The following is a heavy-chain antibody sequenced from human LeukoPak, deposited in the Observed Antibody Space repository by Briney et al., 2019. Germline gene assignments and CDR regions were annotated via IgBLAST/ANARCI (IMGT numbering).Heavy chain of an antibody. D-gene: IGHD6-13*01. CDR3: ARSGDSSSWYYYYYMDV. V-gene: IGHV3-48*01. CDR2: ISSSSSTI. J-gene: IGHJ6*03. CDR1: GFTFSSYS. Sequence: PGRSLRLSCAASGFTFSSYSMNWVRQAPGKGLEWVSYISSSSSTIYYADSVKGRFTISRDNAKNSLYLQMNSLRAEDTAVYYCARSGDSSSWYYYYYMDVWGKGTTVTVSS.